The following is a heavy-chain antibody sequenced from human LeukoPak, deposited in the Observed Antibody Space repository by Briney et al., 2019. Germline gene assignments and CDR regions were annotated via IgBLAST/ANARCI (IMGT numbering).Heavy chain of an antibody. D-gene: IGHD3-22*01. J-gene: IGHJ4*02. CDR1: GFTFSSYA. V-gene: IGHV3-30-3*01. Sequence: GGSLRLSCAASGFTFSSYAMHWVRQAPGKGLEWVAVISYDGSNKYYADSVKGRFTISRDNSKNTLYLQMNSLRAEDTAVYYCAREFRVITAGFFDYWGQGTLVTVSS. CDR2: ISYDGSNK. CDR3: AREFRVITAGFFDY.